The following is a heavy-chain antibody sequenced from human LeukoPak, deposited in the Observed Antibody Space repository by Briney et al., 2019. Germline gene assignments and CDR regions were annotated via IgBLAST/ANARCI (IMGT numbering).Heavy chain of an antibody. J-gene: IGHJ5*02. CDR1: GGSISTGPHF. CDR2: VYETGTT. V-gene: IGHV4-39*01. CDR3: ARSAFFYGSGRGWFDT. Sequence: SETLSLTCSVSGGSISTGPHFWGWLRQTPGEALEWIGSVYETGTTYYTPSLQSRVTLSIDASKSQLSLRLTSMTAADTAIYFCARSAFFYGSGRGWFDTWGPGTLVGVSS. D-gene: IGHD3-10*01.